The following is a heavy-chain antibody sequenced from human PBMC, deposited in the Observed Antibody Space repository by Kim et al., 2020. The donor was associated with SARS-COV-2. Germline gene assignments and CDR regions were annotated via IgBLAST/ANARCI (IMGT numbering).Heavy chain of an antibody. D-gene: IGHD6-6*01. CDR3: ARHDVFSSSRYFDY. Sequence: SETLSLTCTVSGGSISSSSYYWGWIRQPPGKGLEWIGSIYYSGSTYYNPSLKSRVTISVDTSKNQFSLKLSSVTAADTAVYYCARHDVFSSSRYFDYWGQGTLVTVSS. J-gene: IGHJ4*02. V-gene: IGHV4-39*01. CDR1: GGSISSSSYY. CDR2: IYYSGST.